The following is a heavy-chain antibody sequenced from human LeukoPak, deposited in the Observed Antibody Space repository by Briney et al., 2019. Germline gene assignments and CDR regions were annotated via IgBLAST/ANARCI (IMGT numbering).Heavy chain of an antibody. J-gene: IGHJ2*01. V-gene: IGHV3-48*04. CDR1: GFTFSSYS. D-gene: IGHD4-11*01. CDR2: ISSSSTI. CDR3: ARDTSNPCYSNYWYFDL. Sequence: GGSLRLSCAASGFTFSSYSMNWVRQAPGKGLEWVSYISSSSTIYYADSVKGRFTISRDNAKNSLYLQMNSLRAEDTAVYYCARDTSNPCYSNYWYFDLWGRGTLVTVSS.